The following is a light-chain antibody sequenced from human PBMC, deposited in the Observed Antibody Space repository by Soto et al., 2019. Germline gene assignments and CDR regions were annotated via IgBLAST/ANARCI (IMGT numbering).Light chain of an antibody. V-gene: IGKV1-39*01. J-gene: IGKJ2*01. CDR1: QSISNY. Sequence: DIQMTQSPSSLSASVGDRVTITCRASQSISNYLNWYQQKPGKAPKLLIYAASSLQSGVPSTFSGSGSGTDFTLTISSLQPEDFATYYCQQSFSISPAFGQGTKLEIK. CDR2: AAS. CDR3: QQSFSISPA.